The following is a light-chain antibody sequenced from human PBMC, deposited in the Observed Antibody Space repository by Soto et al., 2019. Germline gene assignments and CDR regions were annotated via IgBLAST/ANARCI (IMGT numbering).Light chain of an antibody. J-gene: IGLJ1*01. CDR1: KSDIGVYDF. CDR2: EVV. CDR3: TSYVGSNNFPYV. Sequence: QSVLTQPPSASGSPGQSVTISCTGTKSDIGVYDFVSWYQQHPGKAPRLIIYEVVQRPSGVPDRFSGSKSGTSASLAISGLQSEDEADYYCTSYVGSNNFPYVFGTGTKVTVL. V-gene: IGLV2-8*01.